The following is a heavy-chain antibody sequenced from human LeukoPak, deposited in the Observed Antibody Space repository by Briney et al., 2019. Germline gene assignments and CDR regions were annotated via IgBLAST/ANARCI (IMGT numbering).Heavy chain of an antibody. CDR3: ARVFSGNSDDYYYGMDV. CDR1: GYTFTSYY. Sequence: ASVKVSCKASGYTFTSYYMRWVRQAPGQGLEWMGIINPSGGSTSYAQKFQGRVTMTRDTSTSTVYMELSSLRSEDTAVYYCARVFSGNSDDYYYGMDVWGQGTTVTVSS. D-gene: IGHD4-23*01. V-gene: IGHV1-46*01. J-gene: IGHJ6*02. CDR2: INPSGGST.